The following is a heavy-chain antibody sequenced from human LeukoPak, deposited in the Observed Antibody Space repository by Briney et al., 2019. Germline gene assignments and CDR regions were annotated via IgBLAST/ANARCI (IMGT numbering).Heavy chain of an antibody. CDR1: GFTFGSYW. D-gene: IGHD3-16*02. CDR2: IKQDGSEK. CDR3: ARDPGPYYDYVWGSYRPIYFDY. Sequence: PGGSLRLSCAASGFTFGSYWMSWVRQAPGKGLEWVANIKQDGSEKYYVDSVKGRFTISRDNAKNSLYLQMNSLRAEDTAVYYCARDPGPYYDYVWGSYRPIYFDYWGQGTLVTVSS. V-gene: IGHV3-7*01. J-gene: IGHJ4*02.